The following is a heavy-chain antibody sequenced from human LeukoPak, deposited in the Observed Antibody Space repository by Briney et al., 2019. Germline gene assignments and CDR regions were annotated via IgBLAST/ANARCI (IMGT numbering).Heavy chain of an antibody. V-gene: IGHV3-7*01. D-gene: IGHD7-27*01. CDR3: ARAPRSWGFDY. CDR1: GLTFSTYW. CDR2: MRRDGNEI. J-gene: IGHJ4*02. Sequence: GGSLRLSCAASGLTFSTYWMSCVRQAPGKGLEWVANMRRDGNEIYYLDSVRGRFTISRDNAKNSLYLQMNSLRSEDTAVYYCARAPRSWGFDYWGQGTLVTVSS.